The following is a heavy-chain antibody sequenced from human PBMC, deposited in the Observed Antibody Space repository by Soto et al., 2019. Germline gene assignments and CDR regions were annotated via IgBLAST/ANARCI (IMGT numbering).Heavy chain of an antibody. D-gene: IGHD4-17*01. CDR1: GFTFSSYA. CDR2: ISGSGGST. V-gene: IGHV3-23*01. Sequence: GGSLRLSCAASGFTFSSYAMSWVRQAPGKGLEWVSAISGSGGSTYYADSVKGRFTISRDNSKNTLYLQMNSLRAEDTAVYYCAKDPDPPTTVTTYFDYWGQGTLVTSPQ. CDR3: AKDPDPPTTVTTYFDY. J-gene: IGHJ4*02.